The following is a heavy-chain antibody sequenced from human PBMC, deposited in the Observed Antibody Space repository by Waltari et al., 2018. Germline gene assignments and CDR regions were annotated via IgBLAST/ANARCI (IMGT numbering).Heavy chain of an antibody. J-gene: IGHJ4*02. CDR1: GFTFSSYG. D-gene: IGHD3-22*01. Sequence: QVQLVESGGGVVQPGRSLRLSCAASGFTFSSYGMHWVRQAPGKGLEWVAVIWYDGSNKYYADSGKGRFTISRDNSKNTLYLQMNSLRAEDTAMYYCAKGGRYYYDSSGYYSLLGYFDYWGQGTLVTVSS. CDR3: AKGGRYYYDSSGYYSLLGYFDY. CDR2: IWYDGSNK. V-gene: IGHV3-30*18.